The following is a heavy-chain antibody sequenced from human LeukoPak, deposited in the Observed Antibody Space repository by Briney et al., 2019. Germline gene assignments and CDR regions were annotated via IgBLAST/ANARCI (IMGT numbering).Heavy chain of an antibody. CDR1: GGSISSYY. D-gene: IGHD6-13*01. CDR2: IYYSGST. CDR3: ARPRDSSSWYGFDP. V-gene: IGHV4-59*08. J-gene: IGHJ5*02. Sequence: SETLSLTCTVSGGSISSYYWSWIRQPPGKGLEWIGYIYYSGSTNYNPSLKSRVTISVDTSKNQFSLKLSSVTAADTAVYYCARPRDSSSWYGFDPWGQGTLVTVSS.